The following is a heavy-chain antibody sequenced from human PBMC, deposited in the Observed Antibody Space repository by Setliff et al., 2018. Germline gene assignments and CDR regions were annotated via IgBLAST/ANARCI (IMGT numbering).Heavy chain of an antibody. J-gene: IGHJ4*02. Sequence: SETLSLTCTVSGASITNINYYWGLIRQPPGKGLEWIGYIYHDGNDKYTPSVHYSPSLKSRVTISIDKSNNQFSLKLTSMTAADTAVYYCAKGGGRYHSDSWGQGILVTVSS. CDR2: IYHDGND. V-gene: IGHV4-61*05. CDR3: AKGGGRYHSDS. D-gene: IGHD1-1*01. CDR1: GASITNINYY.